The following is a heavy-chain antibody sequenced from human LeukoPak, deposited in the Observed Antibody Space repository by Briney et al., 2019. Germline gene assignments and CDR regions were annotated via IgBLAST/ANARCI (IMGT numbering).Heavy chain of an antibody. CDR3: AKGGALRFLSEPWPSAFDI. V-gene: IGHV3-23*01. CDR2: ISGSGGST. Sequence: ASVKVSCKASGGTFSSYAMSWVRQAPGKGLEWVSAISGSGGSTYYADSVKGRFTISRDNSKNTLYLQMNSLRAEDTAVYYCAKGGALRFLSEPWPSAFDIWGQGTMVTVSS. J-gene: IGHJ3*02. D-gene: IGHD3-3*01. CDR1: GGTFSSYA.